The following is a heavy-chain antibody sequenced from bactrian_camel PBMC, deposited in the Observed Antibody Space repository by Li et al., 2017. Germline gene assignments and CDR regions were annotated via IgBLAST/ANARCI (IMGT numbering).Heavy chain of an antibody. V-gene: IGHV3S60*01. CDR3: MTRVAFDGTCTSWWKN. CDR1: GFNSDDYA. J-gene: IGHJ4*01. D-gene: IGHD6*01. Sequence: HVQLVESGGGSVQPGGTLKLSCTVSGFNSDDYAMGWYRQSPGNKCEMISTISTDGSSFYVDSVKGRFTISLDNTKNTVYLQMNSLRPEDTAMYLCMTRVAFDGTCTSWWKNWGQGTQVTVSP. CDR2: TISTDGSS.